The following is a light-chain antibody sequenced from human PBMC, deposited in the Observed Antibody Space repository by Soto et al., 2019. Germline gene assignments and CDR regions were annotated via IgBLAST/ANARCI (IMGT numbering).Light chain of an antibody. Sequence: DIPMTQSPSTLSASVGDTVTITCRASQSLSYWLAWYQQKPGQAPQLLIHKASTLESGVPSRFSGSGSGTEFTLTISSLQPDDFATFYCQQYDRFPYTFGQGTKLEIK. CDR3: QQYDRFPYT. V-gene: IGKV1-5*03. CDR2: KAS. J-gene: IGKJ2*01. CDR1: QSLSYW.